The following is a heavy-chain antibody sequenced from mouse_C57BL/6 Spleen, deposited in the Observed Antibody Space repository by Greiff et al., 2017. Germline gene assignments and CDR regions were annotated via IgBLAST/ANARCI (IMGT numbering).Heavy chain of an antibody. V-gene: IGHV1-59*01. CDR1: GYTFSRSW. D-gene: IGHD1-1*01. Sequence: QVQLQQPGAELVWPGTSVRLSCTASGYTFSRSWMHWVKQRPGQGLEWIGVIDPSDSYTNYNQKFKGKATLTESTASNTSYMQLSSLTSEDSAVYYCARGDYYGSSYPDYWGQGTTLTVSS. J-gene: IGHJ2*01. CDR3: ARGDYYGSSYPDY. CDR2: IDPSDSYT.